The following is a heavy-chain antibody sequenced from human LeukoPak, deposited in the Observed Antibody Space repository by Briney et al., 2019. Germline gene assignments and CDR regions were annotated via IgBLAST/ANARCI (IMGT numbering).Heavy chain of an antibody. CDR2: INAGNGYT. CDR1: GYTFSGYA. D-gene: IGHD5-24*01. Sequence: GAPVKVSRKASGYTFSGYAIHWVRQAPGQRFEWMGWINAGNGYTKYSQNFQGRVTITRDSSANIVYMELSSLTSEDTAVYYCARGIWSATRVDYYLDNWGQGTLVTVSS. V-gene: IGHV1-3*01. J-gene: IGHJ4*02. CDR3: ARGIWSATRVDYYLDN.